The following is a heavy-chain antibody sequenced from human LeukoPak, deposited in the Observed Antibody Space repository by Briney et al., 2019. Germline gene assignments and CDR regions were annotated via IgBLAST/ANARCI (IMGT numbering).Heavy chain of an antibody. Sequence: GASVKVSCKASGYTFTGYYMHWVRQAPGQGLEWMGWINPNSGGTNYAQKFQGRVTMTEDTSTDTAYMELSSLRSEDTAVYYCATDITEVVIGPLNYWGQGTLVTVSS. CDR1: GYTFTGYY. CDR2: INPNSGGT. J-gene: IGHJ4*02. V-gene: IGHV1-2*02. D-gene: IGHD3-22*01. CDR3: ATDITEVVIGPLNY.